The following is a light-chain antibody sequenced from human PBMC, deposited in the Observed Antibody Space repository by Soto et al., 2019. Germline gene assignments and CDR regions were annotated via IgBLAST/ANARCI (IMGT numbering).Light chain of an antibody. Sequence: NFMLTQSHSVSESPGKTVTISCTRSSGSIASNHVQWYQQRPGSAPTTVIYKNDQRPSGVPDRFSGSIDSSSNSASLTISGLKTEDEADYYCQSFDSNSEIFGGGTKLTVL. CDR2: KND. J-gene: IGLJ2*01. CDR3: QSFDSNSEI. CDR1: SGSIASNH. V-gene: IGLV6-57*04.